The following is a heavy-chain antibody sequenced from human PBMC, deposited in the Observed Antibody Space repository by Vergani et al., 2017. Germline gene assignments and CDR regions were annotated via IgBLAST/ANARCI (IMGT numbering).Heavy chain of an antibody. CDR3: ARDVVSTTPLHGMDV. CDR1: NDSVSNTFYY. V-gene: IGHV4-39*07. Sequence: QVQLQESGPGLVKPSETLSLTCTVSNDSVSNTFYYWGWIRQTPGKGLEWIGSIYYSGSTYYNPSLESRVTMSIDMSKNQISLKLSSVTAADTAIYYCARDVVSTTPLHGMDVWGQGTAVTVSS. D-gene: IGHD5/OR15-5a*01. CDR2: IYYSGST. J-gene: IGHJ6*02.